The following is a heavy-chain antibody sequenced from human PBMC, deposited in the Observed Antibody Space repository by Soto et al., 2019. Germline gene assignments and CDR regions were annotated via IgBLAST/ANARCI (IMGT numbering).Heavy chain of an antibody. J-gene: IGHJ5*02. D-gene: IGHD4-17*01. Sequence: GSLSLSCAASGFTFSSYWMSWVRQAPGKGLEWVANIKQDGSEKNYVDSVKGRFTISRDNAKNSLYLQMNSLRAEDTAVYYCARWGTTGSNWFDPWGQGTLVTVSS. CDR2: IKQDGSEK. CDR1: GFTFSSYW. V-gene: IGHV3-7*01. CDR3: ARWGTTGSNWFDP.